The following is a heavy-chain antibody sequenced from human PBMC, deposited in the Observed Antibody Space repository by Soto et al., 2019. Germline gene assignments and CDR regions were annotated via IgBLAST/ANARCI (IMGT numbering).Heavy chain of an antibody. Sequence: TLSLTCALTGDSVSSNSAGWSWVRQSPSRGLEWLGRTYYRSKWYYEYAVSVRGRITINPDTSKNQYSLQLNSVTPEDTAVYFCARGEQYSGRIFDYWGQGTRVTVSS. CDR1: GDSVSSNSAG. CDR2: TYYRSKWYY. V-gene: IGHV6-1*01. J-gene: IGHJ4*01. D-gene: IGHD1-26*01. CDR3: ARGEQYSGRIFDY.